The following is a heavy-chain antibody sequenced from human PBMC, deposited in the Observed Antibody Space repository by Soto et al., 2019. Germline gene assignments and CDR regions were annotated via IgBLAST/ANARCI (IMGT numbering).Heavy chain of an antibody. D-gene: IGHD6-6*01. V-gene: IGHV4-59*01. CDR2: IYYSGST. CDR3: ARDQGGSSAYYYYGMDV. CDR1: GGSISSYY. J-gene: IGHJ6*02. Sequence: PSETLSLTCTVSGGSISSYYWSWIRQPPGKGLEWIGYIYYSGSTNYNPSLKSRVTISVDTSKNQFSLKLSSVTAADTAVYYCARDQGGSSAYYYYGMDVWGQGTTVTVSS.